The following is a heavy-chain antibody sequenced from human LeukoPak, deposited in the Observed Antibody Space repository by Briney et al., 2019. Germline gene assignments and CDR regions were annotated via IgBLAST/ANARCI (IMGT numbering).Heavy chain of an antibody. J-gene: IGHJ4*02. CDR2: IYHSGST. CDR1: GGSISSGGYY. V-gene: IGHV4-30-2*01. CDR3: ARAPYGGLDY. Sequence: SETLSLTCTVSGGSISSGGYYWSWIRQLPGKGLEWIGYIYHSGSTYYNPSLKSRVTISVDTSKNQFSLKLSSVTAADTAVYYCARAPYGGLDYWGQGTLVTVSS. D-gene: IGHD4-23*01.